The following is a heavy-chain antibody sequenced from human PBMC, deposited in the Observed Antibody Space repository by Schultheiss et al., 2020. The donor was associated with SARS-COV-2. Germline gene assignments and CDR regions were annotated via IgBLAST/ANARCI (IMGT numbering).Heavy chain of an antibody. CDR1: GFTVSSDY. J-gene: IGHJ4*02. CDR3: AGWGLRRDFDY. Sequence: GGSLRLSCAASGFTVSSDYMSWVRQAPGKGLEWVAVISYDGSNKYYADSVKGRFTISRDNSKNTLYLQMNSLRAEDTAVYYCAGWGLRRDFDYWGQGTLVTVSS. D-gene: IGHD2-21*02. CDR2: ISYDGSNK. V-gene: IGHV3-30*03.